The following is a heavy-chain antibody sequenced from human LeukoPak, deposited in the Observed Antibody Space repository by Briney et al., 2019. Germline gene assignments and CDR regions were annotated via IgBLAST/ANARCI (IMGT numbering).Heavy chain of an antibody. Sequence: PGGSLRLSCAASGFTFTNYGMTWVRQAPGKGLEWVSSISGSGGSTYYADSVKGRFTISRDNSKNTLYLQMNSLRAEDTAVYYCASPAGAVDYWGQGTLVTVSS. J-gene: IGHJ4*02. CDR1: GFTFTNYG. D-gene: IGHD2-2*01. V-gene: IGHV3-23*01. CDR2: ISGSGGST. CDR3: ASPAGAVDY.